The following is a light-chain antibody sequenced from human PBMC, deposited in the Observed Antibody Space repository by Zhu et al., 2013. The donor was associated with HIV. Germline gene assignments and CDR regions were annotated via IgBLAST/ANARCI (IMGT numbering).Light chain of an antibody. CDR2: DAS. CDR3: LQYTRSPRT. V-gene: IGKV3-20*01. CDR1: QSVSSSY. Sequence: DIVLTQSPGTLSLFPGERATLSCRASQSVSSSYLAWYQQKPGQAPRLLIYDASNRATDIPDRFSGSGSGRDFTLTISRLEPEDFAVYYCLQYTRSPRTFGQGTKVEIK. J-gene: IGKJ1*01.